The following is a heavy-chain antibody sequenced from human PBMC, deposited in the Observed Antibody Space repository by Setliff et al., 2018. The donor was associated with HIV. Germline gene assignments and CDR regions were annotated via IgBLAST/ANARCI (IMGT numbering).Heavy chain of an antibody. V-gene: IGHV3-9*03. CDR1: GFTFDDYA. D-gene: IGHD3-10*01. J-gene: IGHJ4*02. CDR2: ISWNSGSL. CDR3: AKGGYGSGSYYYFGY. Sequence: LRLSCTASGFTFDDYAMHWVRQAPGKGLEWVSGISWNSGSLGYADSVKGRFTISRDNAKNSLYLQMNSLRAEDMAFYYCAKGGYGSGSYYYFGYWGQGTLVTVSS.